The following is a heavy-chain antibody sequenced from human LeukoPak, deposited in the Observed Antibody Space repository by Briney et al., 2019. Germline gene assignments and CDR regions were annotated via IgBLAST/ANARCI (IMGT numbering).Heavy chain of an antibody. V-gene: IGHV4-30-4*08. CDR3: ARALGLWWFDP. CDR2: IYYSGST. CDR1: GGSISSGDYY. Sequence: SQTLSLTCTVSGGSISSGDYYWSWIRQPPGKSLEWIGYIYYSGSTYYNPSLKSRVTTSVDTSKNQFSLKLSSVTAADTAVYYCARALGLWWFDPWGQGTLVTVSS. D-gene: IGHD3-16*01. J-gene: IGHJ5*02.